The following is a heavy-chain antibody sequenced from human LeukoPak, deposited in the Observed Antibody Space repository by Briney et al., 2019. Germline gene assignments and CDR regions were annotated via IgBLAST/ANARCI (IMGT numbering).Heavy chain of an antibody. CDR1: GLSLSNYP. CDR3: AREVVPAATPYYGMDV. Sequence: PGGSLRLSCEASGLSLSNYPMHWVRHAPGKGLEWITLITYDGAFDGGKTYYADSVKGRFTVSRDKSKNTLFLQMNSLRPEDTAVYYCAREVVPAATPYYGMDVWGQGTTVTVSS. V-gene: IGHV3-30*01. CDR2: ITYDGAFDGGKT. D-gene: IGHD2-2*01. J-gene: IGHJ6*02.